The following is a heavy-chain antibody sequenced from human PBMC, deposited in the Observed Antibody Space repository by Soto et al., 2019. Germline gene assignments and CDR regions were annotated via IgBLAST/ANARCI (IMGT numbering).Heavy chain of an antibody. CDR2: ISSSSSYI. Sequence: GGSLRLSCAASGFTFSSYSMSWVRQAPGKGLEWVSSISSSSSYIYYADSVKGRFTISRDNAKNSLYLQMNSLRAEDTAVYYCARDLTVTTDYYYGMDVWGQGTTVTVSS. D-gene: IGHD4-4*01. CDR1: GFTFSSYS. V-gene: IGHV3-21*01. CDR3: ARDLTVTTDYYYGMDV. J-gene: IGHJ6*02.